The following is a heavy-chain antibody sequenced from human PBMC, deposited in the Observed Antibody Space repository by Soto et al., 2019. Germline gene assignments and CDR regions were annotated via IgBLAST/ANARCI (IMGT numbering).Heavy chain of an antibody. CDR2: ISYDGSNK. Sequence: GGSLRLSCAASGFTFSSYAMHWVRQGPGKGLEWVAVISYDGSNKYYADSVKGRFTISRDNSKNTLYLQMNSLRAEDTAVYYCAREPPEGYYYYYMDVWGKGTTVTVSS. CDR1: GFTFSSYA. CDR3: AREPPEGYYYYYMDV. V-gene: IGHV3-30-3*01. J-gene: IGHJ6*03.